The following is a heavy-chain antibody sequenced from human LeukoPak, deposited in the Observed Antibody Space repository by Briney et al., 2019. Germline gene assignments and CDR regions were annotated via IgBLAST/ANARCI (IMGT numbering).Heavy chain of an antibody. J-gene: IGHJ3*02. CDR3: ARDGVFSTSWDAFDI. CDR2: ISPNNGGT. Sequence: ASVKVSCKASGYTFTSYGISWVRQAPGQGLEWMGWISPNNGGTSYAQTFQDRVTMTRDTSISTAYMELTRLRSDDTALYYCARDGVFSTSWDAFDIWGQGTMVTVSS. D-gene: IGHD6-13*01. V-gene: IGHV1-2*02. CDR1: GYTFTSYG.